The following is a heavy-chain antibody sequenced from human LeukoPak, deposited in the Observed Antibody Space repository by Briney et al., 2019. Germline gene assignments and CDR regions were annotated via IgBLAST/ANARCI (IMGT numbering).Heavy chain of an antibody. CDR1: GFTFSNYE. D-gene: IGHD3-16*01. CDR2: ISSSGSTI. Sequence: GGSLRLSCAASGFTFSNYEFNWVRQAPGKGLEWVSDISSSGSTIKYADSVKGRFTISRDNAKNSLYLQMNSLRAEDTAVYYCASGSCPYLAFDIWGQGTMVTVSA. V-gene: IGHV3-48*03. J-gene: IGHJ3*02. CDR3: ASGSCPYLAFDI.